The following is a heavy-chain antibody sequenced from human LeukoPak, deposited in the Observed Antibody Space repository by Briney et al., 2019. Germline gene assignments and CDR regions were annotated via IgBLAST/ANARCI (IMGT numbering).Heavy chain of an antibody. D-gene: IGHD6-13*01. CDR1: GGSFSGYY. J-gene: IGHJ4*02. CDR3: ARGDIAAAGTVDY. Sequence: SETLSPTCAVYGGSFSGYYWSWIRQPPGKGLEWIGEINHSGSTNYNPSLKSRVTISVDTSKNQFSLKLSSVTAADTAVYYCARGDIAAAGTVDYWGQGTLVTVSS. CDR2: INHSGST. V-gene: IGHV4-34*01.